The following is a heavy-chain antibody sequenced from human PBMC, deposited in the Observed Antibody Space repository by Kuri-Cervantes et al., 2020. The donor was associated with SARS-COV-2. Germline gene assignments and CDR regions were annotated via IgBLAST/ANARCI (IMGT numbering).Heavy chain of an antibody. D-gene: IGHD2-2*01. J-gene: IGHJ4*02. V-gene: IGHV3-30*04. Sequence: GESLKISCAASGFTFSSYAMHWVRQAPGKGLEWVAVISYDGSNKYYADSVKGRFTISRDNSKNTLYLQMNSLRAEDTAVYYCARGGRYCSSTSCYVHDYWGQGTLVTVSS. CDR1: GFTFSSYA. CDR2: ISYDGSNK. CDR3: ARGGRYCSSTSCYVHDY.